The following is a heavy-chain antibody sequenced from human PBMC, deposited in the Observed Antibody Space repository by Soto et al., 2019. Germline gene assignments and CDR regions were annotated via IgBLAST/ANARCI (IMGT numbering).Heavy chain of an antibody. CDR1: GGSISSGGYY. J-gene: IGHJ5*02. Sequence: LSLTCTVSGGSISSGGYYWSWIRQHPGKGLEWIGYIYYSGSTYYNPSLKSRVTISVDTSKNQFSLKLSSVTAADTAVYYCARDTYYYGSGSYYRWFDPWGQGTLVTVSS. D-gene: IGHD3-10*01. CDR2: IYYSGST. CDR3: ARDTYYYGSGSYYRWFDP. V-gene: IGHV4-31*03.